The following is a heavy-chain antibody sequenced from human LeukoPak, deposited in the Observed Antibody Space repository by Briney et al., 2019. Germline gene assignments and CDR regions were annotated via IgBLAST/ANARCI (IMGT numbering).Heavy chain of an antibody. CDR3: ARDAQRGFDYSNSLKY. CDR1: GFTFNHYA. Sequence: GGSLRLSCAAAGFTFNHYAMHWVRQAPGKGLEWVAVIWSDGTNSFYADSVKGRFAISRFDYESTVYLQTKSLRPEDTGVYYCARDAQRGFDYSNSLKYWGQGTPVTVST. CDR2: IWSDGTNS. D-gene: IGHD4-11*01. V-gene: IGHV3-33*01. J-gene: IGHJ4*02.